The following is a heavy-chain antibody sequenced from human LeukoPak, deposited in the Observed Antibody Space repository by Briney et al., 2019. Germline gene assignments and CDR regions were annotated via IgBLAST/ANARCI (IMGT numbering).Heavy chain of an antibody. CDR3: ARVRWAAAYRSPFDY. Sequence: PSETLSLTCALYGGSFSGYYWSWIRQPPGKALEWIGEINHSGSTNYNPSLKSRVTISVDTSKNQFSLKLSSVTAADTAVYYCARVRWAAAYRSPFDYWGQGTLVTVSS. V-gene: IGHV4-34*01. CDR1: GGSFSGYY. D-gene: IGHD6-13*01. CDR2: INHSGST. J-gene: IGHJ4*02.